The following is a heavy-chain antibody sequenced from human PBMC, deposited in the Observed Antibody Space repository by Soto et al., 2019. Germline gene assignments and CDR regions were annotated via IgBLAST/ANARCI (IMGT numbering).Heavy chain of an antibody. CDR1: GYTFTGYY. CDR3: ARMNYYDTSGYPFDY. Sequence: ASVKVSCKASGYTFTGYYMHWVRQAPGQGLEWMGWINPNSGGTNYAQKFQGWVTMTRDTSISTAYMELSRLRSDDTAVYYCARMNYYDTSGYPFDYWGQGMMVTVSS. J-gene: IGHJ4*02. D-gene: IGHD3-22*01. CDR2: INPNSGGT. V-gene: IGHV1-2*04.